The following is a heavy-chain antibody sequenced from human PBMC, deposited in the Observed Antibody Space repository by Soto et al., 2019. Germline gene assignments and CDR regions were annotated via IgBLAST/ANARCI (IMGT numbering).Heavy chain of an antibody. Sequence: SANVSCKPSVCPLTRYYVNCVRQAPGQGLEWMGWMNPDSGSTDYALKFQGRLTMTRNTSMSTAYLELRSLTSEDTAIYYCARGRLISKGYDSGWYIAHWGQGTQVTVSS. CDR3: ARGRLISKGYDSGWYIAH. CDR1: VCPLTRYY. J-gene: IGHJ5*02. V-gene: IGHV1-8*01. CDR2: MNPDSGST. D-gene: IGHD6-19*01.